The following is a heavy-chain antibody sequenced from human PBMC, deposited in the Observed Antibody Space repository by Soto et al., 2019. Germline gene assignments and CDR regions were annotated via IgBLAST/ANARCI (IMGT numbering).Heavy chain of an antibody. V-gene: IGHV4-38-2*02. CDR3: ARDRNCGRRPEGFDI. Sequence: PSETLSLTCTVSDYSIGSGYYWGWIRQPPGRGLEWIGSIIHSGNTNYNPSLKSLFTMSVDTSKNQFSLKLSSAIAADPSVYYCARDRNCGRRPEGFDIWGQGTMVTVSS. J-gene: IGHJ3*02. CDR2: IIHSGNT. CDR1: DYSIGSGYY. D-gene: IGHD2-21*01.